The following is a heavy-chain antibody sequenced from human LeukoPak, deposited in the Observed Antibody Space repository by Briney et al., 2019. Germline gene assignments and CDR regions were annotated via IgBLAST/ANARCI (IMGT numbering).Heavy chain of an antibody. CDR3: ATVPRGNYVFDY. CDR2: FDPEDGET. D-gene: IGHD1-7*01. J-gene: IGHJ4*02. Sequence: ASVKVCCKVSGYTLTELSMHCVRQAPGKGHEWMGGFDPEDGETIYAQKFQGRVTKTEDTSTDTAYMELSSLRSEDTAVYYCATVPRGNYVFDYWGQGTLVTVSS. V-gene: IGHV1-24*01. CDR1: GYTLTELS.